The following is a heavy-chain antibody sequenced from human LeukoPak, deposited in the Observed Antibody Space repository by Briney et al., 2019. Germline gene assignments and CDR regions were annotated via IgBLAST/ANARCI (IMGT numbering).Heavy chain of an antibody. J-gene: IGHJ4*02. CDR1: GFTFSSYG. V-gene: IGHV3-33*08. Sequence: GGSLRLSCEASGFTFSSYGMHWVRQAPGKGLEWVAVIWYDGSNKYSADSVKGRFTISRDNSKNTLYLLMDSLRAEDTAVYYCARDRFDSSGYGTFDYWGQGTLVTVSS. CDR3: ARDRFDSSGYGTFDY. D-gene: IGHD3-22*01. CDR2: IWYDGSNK.